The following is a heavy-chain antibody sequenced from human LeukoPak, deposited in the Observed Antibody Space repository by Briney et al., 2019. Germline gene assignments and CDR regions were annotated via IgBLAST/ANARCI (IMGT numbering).Heavy chain of an antibody. V-gene: IGHV3-21*01. CDR2: ISSSSSYI. CDR3: ARDHVGATEGFDY. Sequence: GGSLRLSCAASGFTFSSYSMNWARQAPGKGLEWVSSISSSSSYIYYADSVKGRFTISRDNAKNSLYLQMNSLRAEDTAVYYCARDHVGATEGFDYWGQGTLVTVSS. D-gene: IGHD1-26*01. J-gene: IGHJ4*02. CDR1: GFTFSSYS.